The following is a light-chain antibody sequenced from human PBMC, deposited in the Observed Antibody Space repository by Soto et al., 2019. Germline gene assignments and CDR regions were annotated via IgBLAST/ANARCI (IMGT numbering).Light chain of an antibody. CDR1: QSAFYSSNNKNY. J-gene: IGKJ5*01. CDR2: WAS. CDR3: QQHYSIPIT. V-gene: IGKV4-1*01. Sequence: DGGPTTSKEYVAVSLADRPTINCKSSQSAFYSSNNKNYLAWYQQKPGQPPKLLIYWASTRQSGVPDRFSGSGSGTDFTLTISSLQAEDVAVYYCQQHYSIPITFGQRTRLEI.